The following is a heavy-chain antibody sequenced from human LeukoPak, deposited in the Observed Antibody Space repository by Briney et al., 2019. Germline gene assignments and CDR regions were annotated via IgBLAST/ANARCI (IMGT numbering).Heavy chain of an antibody. CDR1: GGSISSYY. CDR2: IYYSGST. V-gene: IGHV4-59*01. Sequence: SETLSLTCTVYGGSISSYYWSWIRQPPGKGLEWIGYIYYSGSTNYNPSLKSRVTISVDTSKNQFSLKLSSVTAADTAVYYCARGGDSSGYYFAYYYFDYWGQGTLVTVSS. CDR3: ARGGDSSGYYFAYYYFDY. J-gene: IGHJ4*02. D-gene: IGHD3-22*01.